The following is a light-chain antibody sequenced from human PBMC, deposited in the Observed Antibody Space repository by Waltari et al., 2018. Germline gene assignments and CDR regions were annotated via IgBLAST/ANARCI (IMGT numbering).Light chain of an antibody. V-gene: IGLV1-47*01. CDR3: ASWDDSHYV. CDR1: NSNPGSHY. Sequence: QSVLTQPPSASETPGQRVTISCSGSNSNPGSHYLYWYQHLPAPAPKLLIYRNNHRPSGVPDRFSASTSGTSASLAIDGLRSEDEAVYYCASWDDSHYVFGPGTQVTVL. J-gene: IGLJ1*01. CDR2: RNN.